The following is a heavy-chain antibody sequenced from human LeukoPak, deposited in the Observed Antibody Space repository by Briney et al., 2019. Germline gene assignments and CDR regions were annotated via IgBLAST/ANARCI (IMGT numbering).Heavy chain of an antibody. V-gene: IGHV1-2*02. CDR1: GFTFTDYF. CDR3: ARGGRWLQLGTPQGLGY. Sequence: ASVKVSCKTSGFTFTDYFIHWVRQAPGQGLEWMGWINPNSGGTNYAQKFQGRVTMTRDTSISTAYMELSRLRSDDTAVYYCARGGRWLQLGTPQGLGYWGQGTLVTVSS. J-gene: IGHJ4*02. CDR2: INPNSGGT. D-gene: IGHD5-24*01.